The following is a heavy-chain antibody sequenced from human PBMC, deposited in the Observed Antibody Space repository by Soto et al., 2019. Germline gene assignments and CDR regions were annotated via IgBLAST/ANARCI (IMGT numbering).Heavy chain of an antibody. J-gene: IGHJ3*02. Sequence: GGSLRLSCAGSGFHFSNYGMHWVRQAPGKGLEWVAVIWDDGNQKYYVDSVKGRFTISRDNSENTMFLQMNSLTAEDTAVYYCVRGGKTAGAFDIWGQGTMVTVSS. CDR1: GFHFSNYG. V-gene: IGHV3-33*01. CDR3: VRGGKTAGAFDI. CDR2: IWDDGNQK. D-gene: IGHD3-16*01.